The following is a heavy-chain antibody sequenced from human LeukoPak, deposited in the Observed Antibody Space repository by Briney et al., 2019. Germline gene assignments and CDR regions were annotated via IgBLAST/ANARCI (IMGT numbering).Heavy chain of an antibody. D-gene: IGHD3-10*01. Sequence: SETLSLTCAVYGGSLSGYYWSWIRQPPGKGLEWIGEINHSGSTNYNPSLKSRVTISVDTSKNQFSLKLSSVTAADTAVYYCARRGVRGVNRNYFDYWGQGTLVTVSS. V-gene: IGHV4-34*01. CDR2: INHSGST. CDR3: ARRGVRGVNRNYFDY. J-gene: IGHJ4*02. CDR1: GGSLSGYY.